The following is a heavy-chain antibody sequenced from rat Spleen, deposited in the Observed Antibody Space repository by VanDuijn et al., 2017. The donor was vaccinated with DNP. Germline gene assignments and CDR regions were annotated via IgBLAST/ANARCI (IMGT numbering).Heavy chain of an antibody. D-gene: IGHD4-6*01. CDR3: TTWGYFDY. J-gene: IGHJ2*01. Sequence: EVQLVESGGGLVQPGRSLKLSCAASGFTFSNYDMAWVRQAPTKGLEWVASIINSGGSTYYRESVKGRFTISRDNAKSSLYLQMDSLRSEDTATYYCTTWGYFDYWGQGVMVTVSS. V-gene: IGHV5-20*01. CDR2: IINSGGST. CDR1: GFTFSNYD.